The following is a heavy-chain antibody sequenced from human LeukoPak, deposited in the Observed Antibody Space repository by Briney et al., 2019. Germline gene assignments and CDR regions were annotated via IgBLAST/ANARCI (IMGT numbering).Heavy chain of an antibody. CDR2: MNPNSGRT. V-gene: IGHV1-8*01. J-gene: IGHJ4*02. CDR3: TRETSSRYFDY. Sequence: ASVKVSCKASGYTLTSYDINWVRQATGQGLEWMGWMNPNSGRTGYAQNFQGRITITRNTSISTAYMELSSLRPEDTAVYYCTRETSSRYFDYWGQGTLVTVSS. CDR1: GYTLTSYD.